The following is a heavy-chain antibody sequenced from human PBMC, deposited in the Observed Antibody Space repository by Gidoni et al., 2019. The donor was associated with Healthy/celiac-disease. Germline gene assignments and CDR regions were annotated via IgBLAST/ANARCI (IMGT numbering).Heavy chain of an antibody. CDR1: GFTFSSYG. CDR2: IWYDGSNK. D-gene: IGHD3-22*01. J-gene: IGHJ4*02. Sequence: QVQLVESGGGVVQPGRSLRLSCAASGFTFSSYGMHWVRQAPGKGLECVAVIWYDGSNKYYADSVKGRFTISRDNSKNTLYLQMNSLRAEDTAVYYCARGSSGPHFDYWGQGTLVTVSS. CDR3: ARGSSGPHFDY. V-gene: IGHV3-33*01.